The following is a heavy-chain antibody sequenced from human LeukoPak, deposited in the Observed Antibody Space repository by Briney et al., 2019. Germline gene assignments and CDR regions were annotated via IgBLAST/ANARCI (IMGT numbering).Heavy chain of an antibody. CDR2: ISSSSSTI. CDR1: GFTFSSYS. Sequence: PGGSLRLSCAASGFTFSSYSMNWVRQAPGKGLEWVSYISSSSSTIYYADSVKGRFTISRDNAKNSLYLQMNSLRAEDTAVYYCARTYSSGWYRYPFDIWGQGTMVTVSS. J-gene: IGHJ3*02. CDR3: ARTYSSGWYRYPFDI. D-gene: IGHD6-19*01. V-gene: IGHV3-48*01.